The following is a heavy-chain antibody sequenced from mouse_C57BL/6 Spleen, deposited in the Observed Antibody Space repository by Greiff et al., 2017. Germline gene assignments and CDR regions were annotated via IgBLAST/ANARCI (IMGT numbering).Heavy chain of an antibody. CDR3: TRRTTVVAPFAY. CDR1: GYTFTDYE. CDR2: IDPETGGT. D-gene: IGHD1-1*01. V-gene: IGHV1-15*01. Sequence: VQLQQSGAELVRPGASVTLSCQASGYTFTDYEMHWVKQTPVPGLEWIGAIDPETGGTAYNQKFKGKAILTADKSSSTAYMELRSLTSEDSAVYYCTRRTTVVAPFAYWGQGTLVTVSA. J-gene: IGHJ3*01.